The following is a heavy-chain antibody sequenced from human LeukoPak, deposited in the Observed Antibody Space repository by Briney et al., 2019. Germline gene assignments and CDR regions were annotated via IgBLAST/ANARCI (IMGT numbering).Heavy chain of an antibody. D-gene: IGHD4-23*01. CDR3: AKSQYELRWGDYFDY. CDR1: GFTFGRFG. CDR2: IRYDGNNK. V-gene: IGHV3-30*02. J-gene: IGHJ4*02. Sequence: PGGSLRLSCAASGFTFGRFGMHWVRQAPGKGLEWVAFIRYDGNNKYYVDSVKGRFTISRDNSKNTVYPQMNSLRVEDTALYYCAKSQYELRWGDYFDYWGQGTLVTVSS.